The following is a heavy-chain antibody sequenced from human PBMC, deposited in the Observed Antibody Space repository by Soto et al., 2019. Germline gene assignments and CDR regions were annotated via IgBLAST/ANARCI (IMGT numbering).Heavy chain of an antibody. V-gene: IGHV4-34*01. CDR2: INHSGST. Sequence: PSETLSLTCAVYGGSFSGDYWSWIRQPPGKGLEWIGEINHSGSTNYNPSLKSRVTISVDTSKNQFSLKLSSVTAADTAVYYCARGSRGYCSSTSCYGAPYYYYYMDGWGKGTTVTVSS. CDR3: ARGSRGYCSSTSCYGAPYYYYYMDG. D-gene: IGHD2-2*01. J-gene: IGHJ6*03. CDR1: GGSFSGDY.